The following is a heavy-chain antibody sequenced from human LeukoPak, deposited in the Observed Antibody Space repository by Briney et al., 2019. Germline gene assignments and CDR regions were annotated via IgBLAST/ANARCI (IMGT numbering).Heavy chain of an antibody. CDR1: GGSMSNHY. Sequence: SETLSLTCTVSGGSMSNHYWSWIRQPPGKGLEWIGYIHYSGSTNYNASLKSRVTISADMSRNQFSLNLSSVTAADTAVYYCAGPYISRINYWGQGTLVIVSS. CDR3: AGPYISRINY. D-gene: IGHD2-21*01. V-gene: IGHV4-59*08. CDR2: IHYSGST. J-gene: IGHJ4*02.